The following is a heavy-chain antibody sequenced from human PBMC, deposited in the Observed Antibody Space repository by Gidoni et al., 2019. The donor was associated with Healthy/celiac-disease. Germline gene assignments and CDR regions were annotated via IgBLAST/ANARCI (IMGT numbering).Heavy chain of an antibody. CDR3: TRVVVRGGDAFDI. CDR1: GFTFGDYA. V-gene: IGHV3-49*05. CDR2: IRSKAYGGTT. J-gene: IGHJ3*02. D-gene: IGHD3-10*01. Sequence: EVQLVESGGGLVKPGRSLRLSCTASGFTFGDYAMSWFRQAPGKGLAWVGFIRSKAYGGTTEYAASVKGRFTISRDDSKSIAYLQMNSLKTEDTAVYYCTRVVVRGGDAFDIWGQGTMVTVSS.